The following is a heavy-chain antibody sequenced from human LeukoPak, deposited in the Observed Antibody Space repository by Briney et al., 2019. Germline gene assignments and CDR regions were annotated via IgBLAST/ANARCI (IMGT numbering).Heavy chain of an antibody. J-gene: IGHJ4*02. Sequence: GGSLRLSCAASGFTFSSYAMSWVRRAPGKGLEWVSAISGSGGSTYYADSVKGRFTISRDNSKNTLYLQMNSLRAEDTAVYYCAKDEDYGDFCYFDYWGQGTLVTVSS. CDR1: GFTFSSYA. CDR3: AKDEDYGDFCYFDY. CDR2: ISGSGGST. D-gene: IGHD4-17*01. V-gene: IGHV3-23*01.